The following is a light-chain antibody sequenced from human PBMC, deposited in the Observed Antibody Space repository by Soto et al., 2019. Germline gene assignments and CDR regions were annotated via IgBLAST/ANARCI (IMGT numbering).Light chain of an antibody. J-gene: IGKJ5*01. Sequence: VVLTQSPATLSLSPGERATLSCRTSLSVSVYLDWYQQKPGQPPRLLISDASNRATGIPARFSGSGSGTDFPLTISSLEPEDFAVYYCHQRQYWPPITFGQGTRLEIK. CDR1: LSVSVY. V-gene: IGKV3-11*01. CDR3: HQRQYWPPIT. CDR2: DAS.